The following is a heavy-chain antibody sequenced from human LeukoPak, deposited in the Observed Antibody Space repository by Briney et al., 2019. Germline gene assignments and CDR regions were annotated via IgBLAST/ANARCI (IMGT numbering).Heavy chain of an antibody. J-gene: IGHJ4*02. CDR3: ARGGSYYDSSGYYYVLSY. CDR2: ISAYNGNT. D-gene: IGHD3-22*01. Sequence: GASVKVSFRAAGYTFTSYGISWGRRAPGQGGEGMGWISAYNGNTNYAQKLQGRVTMTTDTSTSTAYMELRSLRSDDTAVYYCARGGSYYDSSGYYYVLSYWGQGTLVTVSS. CDR1: GYTFTSYG. V-gene: IGHV1-18*01.